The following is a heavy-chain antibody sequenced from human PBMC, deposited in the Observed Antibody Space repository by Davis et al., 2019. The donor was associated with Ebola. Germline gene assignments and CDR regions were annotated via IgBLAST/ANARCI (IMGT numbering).Heavy chain of an antibody. CDR1: GASISDGDYS. Sequence: SETLSLTCSVSGASISDGDYSWTWIRQSPGKGLEWIGFVYHSGYSHYNPSLESRVTISVDTSKNQFSLKLTSVTAADTAVYYCARGLYPWELDYWGQGTLVTVSS. CDR3: ARGLYPWELDY. J-gene: IGHJ4*02. CDR2: VYHSGYS. V-gene: IGHV4-30-2*06. D-gene: IGHD1-1*01.